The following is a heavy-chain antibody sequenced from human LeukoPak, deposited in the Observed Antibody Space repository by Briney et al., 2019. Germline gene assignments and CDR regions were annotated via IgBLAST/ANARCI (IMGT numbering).Heavy chain of an antibody. D-gene: IGHD1-7*01. V-gene: IGHV4-59*01. J-gene: IGHJ5*02. CDR1: GGSIGSYY. CDR2: IYYSGST. CDR3: ARGNWNYVWFDP. Sequence: PSETLSLTCTVSGGSIGSYYWSWIRQPPGKGLEWIGYIYYSGSTNYNPSLKSRVTISVDTSKNQFSLKLSSVTAADTAVYYCARGNWNYVWFDPWGQGTLVTVSS.